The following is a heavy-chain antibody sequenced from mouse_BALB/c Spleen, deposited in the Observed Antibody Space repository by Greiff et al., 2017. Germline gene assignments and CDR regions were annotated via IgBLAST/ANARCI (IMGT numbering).Heavy chain of an antibody. CDR1: GYAFTNYL. Sequence: VQLVESGAELVRPGTSVKVSCKASGYAFTNYLIEWVKQRPGQGLEWIGVINPGSGGTNYNEKFKGKATLTADKSSSTAYMQLSSLTSDDSAVYFCARSYYGYDGVAYWGQGTLVTVSA. CDR2: INPGSGGT. CDR3: ARSYYGYDGVAY. J-gene: IGHJ3*01. V-gene: IGHV1-54*03. D-gene: IGHD2-9*01.